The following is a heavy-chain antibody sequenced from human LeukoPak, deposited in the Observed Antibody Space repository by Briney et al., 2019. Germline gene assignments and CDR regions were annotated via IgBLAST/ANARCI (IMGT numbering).Heavy chain of an antibody. Sequence: SETLSLTCTVSGGSISSYYWSWIRQPPGKGLEWIGYIYYSGSTNYNPSLKSRVTISVDTSKNQFSLKLSSVTAADTAVYYCARVGYSYGYWADYWGQGTLVTVPS. CDR3: ARVGYSYGYWADY. V-gene: IGHV4-59*01. D-gene: IGHD5-18*01. CDR2: IYYSGST. CDR1: GGSISSYY. J-gene: IGHJ4*02.